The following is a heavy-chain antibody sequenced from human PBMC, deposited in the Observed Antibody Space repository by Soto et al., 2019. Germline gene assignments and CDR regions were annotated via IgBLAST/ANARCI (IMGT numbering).Heavy chain of an antibody. V-gene: IGHV3-73*01. CDR1: GFTFSSYA. Sequence: GGSLRLSCAASGFTFSSYAMSWVRQAPGKGLEWVGHIRSKANTDATAYAASVKGRFTISRDDSKNTAYLQMNSLKTEDTAVYYCTSISISCYTDGDCYSARLDYWGQGTLVTVSS. CDR3: TSISISCYTDGDCYSARLDY. J-gene: IGHJ4*02. CDR2: IRSKANTDAT. D-gene: IGHD2-2*02.